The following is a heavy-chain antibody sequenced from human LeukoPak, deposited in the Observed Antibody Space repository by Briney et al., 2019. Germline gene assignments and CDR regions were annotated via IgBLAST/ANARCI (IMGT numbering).Heavy chain of an antibody. V-gene: IGHV4-39*01. Sequence: SETLSLTCTVSGGSISSSSYYWGWIRQPPGKGLEWIGSIYYSGSTYYNPSLKSRVTVSVDTSKNQFSLKLSSVTAADTAVYYCARRRDYSNWFDPWGQGTLVTVSS. CDR1: GGSISSSSYY. D-gene: IGHD4-11*01. J-gene: IGHJ5*02. CDR3: ARRRDYSNWFDP. CDR2: IYYSGST.